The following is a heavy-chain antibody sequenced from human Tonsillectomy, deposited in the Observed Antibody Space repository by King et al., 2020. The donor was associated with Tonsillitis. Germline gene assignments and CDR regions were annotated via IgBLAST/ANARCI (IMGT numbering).Heavy chain of an antibody. D-gene: IGHD2-21*01. CDR1: GGSFSGYY. CDR3: AGDCGAYELDP. J-gene: IGHJ5*02. Sequence: VQLQQWGAGLLKPSETLSLTCAVYGGSFSGYYWSWIRQPPGKGLEWIGEINHSGSTNYNPSLKSRVTISVDTTKNQFSLKLSSVTAADTAVYYCAGDCGAYELDPWGQGTLVTVAS. V-gene: IGHV4-34*01. CDR2: INHSGST.